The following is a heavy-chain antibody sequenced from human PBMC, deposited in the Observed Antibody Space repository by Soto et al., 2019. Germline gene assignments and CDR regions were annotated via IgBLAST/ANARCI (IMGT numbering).Heavy chain of an antibody. Sequence: SETLSLTCTVSGDAISRHYWSWIRQPPGKGLEWIGHIYFTGSTNYNPSLKSRVTISIHTSQTQFSLKLSSVTAADTAVYYCARMTGPLDDYYGMDVWGQGTTVTVSS. V-gene: IGHV4-59*11. CDR1: GDAISRHY. CDR3: ARMTGPLDDYYGMDV. J-gene: IGHJ6*02. CDR2: IYFTGST. D-gene: IGHD3-9*01.